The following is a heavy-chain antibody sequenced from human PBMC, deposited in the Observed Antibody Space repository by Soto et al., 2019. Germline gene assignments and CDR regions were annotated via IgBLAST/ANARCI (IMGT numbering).Heavy chain of an antibody. D-gene: IGHD4-4*01. V-gene: IGHV3-23*01. Sequence: SLRLSCAASGFTFSSYAMSWVRQAPGKGLEWVSAISGSGGSTYYADSVKGRFTISRDNSKNTLYLQMNSLRAEDTAVYYCAKVNSNSLYYYGMDVWGQGTTVTVSS. CDR1: GFTFSSYA. CDR3: AKVNSNSLYYYGMDV. J-gene: IGHJ6*02. CDR2: ISGSGGST.